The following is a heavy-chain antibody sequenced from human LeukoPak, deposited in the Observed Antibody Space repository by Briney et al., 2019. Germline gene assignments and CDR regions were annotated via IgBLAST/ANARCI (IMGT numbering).Heavy chain of an antibody. J-gene: IGHJ4*02. CDR3: ARALYSGGWYGGDY. V-gene: IGHV3-33*01. D-gene: IGHD6-19*01. Sequence: PGGSLRLSCAASGFTFSYYGMHWVRQAPGKGLEWVAVIWNDGNKKYYADSVKGRFTISRDNSKNTLYLQMNSLRAEDRAIYYCARALYSGGWYGGDYWGQGTLVTVSS. CDR1: GFTFSYYG. CDR2: IWNDGNKK.